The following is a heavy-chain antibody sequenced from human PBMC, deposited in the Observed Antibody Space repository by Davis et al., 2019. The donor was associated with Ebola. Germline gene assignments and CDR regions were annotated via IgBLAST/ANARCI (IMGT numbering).Heavy chain of an antibody. Sequence: MPSETLSLTCTVSGGSIISSSSYWGWFRQPPGKGLEWIGYIYYSGSTNYNPSLKSRVTISVDTSKNQFSLKLSSVTAADTAVYYCARGLDIRGVISPYYYYGMDVWGKGTTVTVSS. CDR2: IYYSGST. CDR3: ARGLDIRGVISPYYYYGMDV. CDR1: GGSIISSSSY. D-gene: IGHD3-10*01. V-gene: IGHV4-61*05. J-gene: IGHJ6*04.